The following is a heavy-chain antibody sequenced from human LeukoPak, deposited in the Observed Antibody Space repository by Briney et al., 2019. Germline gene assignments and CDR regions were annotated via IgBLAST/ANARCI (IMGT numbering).Heavy chain of an antibody. CDR1: GGSFSSGSYY. Sequence: SETLSLTCTVSGGSFSSGSYYWSWIRQPPGKGLEWIGYIYYSGSTNYNPSLKSRVTISVDTSKNQFSLKLSSVTAADTAVYYYARVGYSSSWYDGIDYWGQGTLVTVSS. D-gene: IGHD6-13*01. CDR2: IYYSGST. J-gene: IGHJ4*02. CDR3: ARVGYSSSWYDGIDY. V-gene: IGHV4-61*01.